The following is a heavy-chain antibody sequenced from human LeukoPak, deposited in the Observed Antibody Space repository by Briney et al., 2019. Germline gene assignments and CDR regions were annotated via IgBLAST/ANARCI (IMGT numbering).Heavy chain of an antibody. CDR2: ISNGSGNR. CDR3: ARAAKWEFYHYYMDV. V-gene: IGHV3-48*01. D-gene: IGHD1-26*01. CDR1: EFTFSSYS. J-gene: IGHJ6*03. Sequence: TGGSLRLSCVASEFTFSSYSMIWVRQAPGKGVEWISYISNGSGNRYYADSVKGRFTISRDNAKNLLYLQMNNLRADDTAVYYCARAAKWEFYHYYMDVWGKGVTVAVSS.